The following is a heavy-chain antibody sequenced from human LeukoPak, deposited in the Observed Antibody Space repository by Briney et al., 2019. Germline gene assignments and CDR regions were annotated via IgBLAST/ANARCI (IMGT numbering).Heavy chain of an antibody. D-gene: IGHD3-10*01. CDR2: IYTSGST. Sequence: SQTLSLTCTVSGDSISSGDYYWSWIRQPAGKGLEWIGRIYTSGSTNYNPSLKSRVTISVDTSKNQFSLKLSSVTAADTAVYYCARDGGGAAFLGDDHPDVWGKGTTVTISS. V-gene: IGHV4-61*02. CDR1: GDSISSGDYY. CDR3: ARDGGGAAFLGDDHPDV. J-gene: IGHJ6*04.